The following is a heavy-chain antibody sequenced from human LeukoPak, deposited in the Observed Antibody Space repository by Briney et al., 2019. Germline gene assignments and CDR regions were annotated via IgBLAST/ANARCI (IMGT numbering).Heavy chain of an antibody. D-gene: IGHD6-19*01. CDR1: GGSMRTYY. V-gene: IGHV4-59*01. J-gene: IGHJ4*02. CDR2: LYYSGST. CDR3: ARVQKRQWLVPGEGFDY. Sequence: PSETLSLTCTVSGGSMRTYYWSWIRQPPGKGLEWIGYLYYSGSTNYNPSLKSRVTISVDTSKNQFSLRLTSVTAADTAVYYCARVQKRQWLVPGEGFDYWGQGTLVTVSS.